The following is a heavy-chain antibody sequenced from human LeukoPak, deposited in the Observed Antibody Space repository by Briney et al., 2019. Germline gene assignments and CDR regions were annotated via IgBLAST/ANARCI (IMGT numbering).Heavy chain of an antibody. D-gene: IGHD6-6*01. CDR3: ARAGGYSSSSHFDY. CDR1: GGSISISDYY. V-gene: IGHV4-39*01. Sequence: PSETLFLTCIVSGGSISISDYYWSWIRQPPGKGLEWIGSISYSGTYYNPSLKSRLTISVDTPKNQFSLTLTSVAAADTAVYYCARAGGYSSSSHFDYWGQGTLVTVSS. J-gene: IGHJ4*02. CDR2: ISYSGT.